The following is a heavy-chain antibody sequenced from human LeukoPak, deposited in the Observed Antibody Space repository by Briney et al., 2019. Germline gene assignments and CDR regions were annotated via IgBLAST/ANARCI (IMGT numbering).Heavy chain of an antibody. J-gene: IGHJ3*02. CDR3: ASQITYGTNDAFDI. V-gene: IGHV4-39*01. Sequence: PSETLSLTCTVSGGSISSSSYYWGWIRQPPGKGLEWIGSIYYSGSTYYDPSLKSRVTISVDTSKNQFSLKLSSVTAADTAVYYCASQITYGTNDAFDIWGQGTMVTVSS. CDR2: IYYSGST. D-gene: IGHD1-26*01. CDR1: GGSISSSSYY.